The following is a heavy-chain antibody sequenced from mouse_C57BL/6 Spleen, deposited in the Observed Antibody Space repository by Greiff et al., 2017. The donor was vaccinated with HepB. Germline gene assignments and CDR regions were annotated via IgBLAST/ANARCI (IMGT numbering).Heavy chain of an antibody. D-gene: IGHD1-1*01. CDR2: IDPEDGET. J-gene: IGHJ2*01. CDR3: AKVTTVVAHVDY. Sequence: VQLQQSGAELVKPGASVKLSCTASGFNIKDYYMHWVKQRTEQGMEWIGRIDPEDGETKYAPKFQGQATITADTSSNTAYLQLSSLTSEDTAVYYCAKVTTVVAHVDYWGQGTTLTVSS. V-gene: IGHV14-2*01. CDR1: GFNIKDYY.